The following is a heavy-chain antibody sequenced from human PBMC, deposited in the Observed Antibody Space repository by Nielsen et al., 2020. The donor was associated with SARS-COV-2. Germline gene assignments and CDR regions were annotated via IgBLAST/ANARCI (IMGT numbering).Heavy chain of an antibody. CDR1: GFKFDDYG. CDR3: AKDTGTVTTGY. D-gene: IGHD4-17*01. V-gene: IGHV3-9*01. Sequence: SLKISCVVSGFKFDDYGMHWVRQAPGKGLEWVSGINWNGGITVYSDSVKGRFTISRDNARNSLYLQMNSLRAEDTALYYCAKDTGTVTTGYWGQGTLVTVSS. J-gene: IGHJ4*02. CDR2: INWNGGIT.